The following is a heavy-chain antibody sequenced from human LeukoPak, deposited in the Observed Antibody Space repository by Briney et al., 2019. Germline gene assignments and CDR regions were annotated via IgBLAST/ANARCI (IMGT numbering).Heavy chain of an antibody. Sequence: ASVTVSFTASGYTFTIYGISWVRQAHGQGNEWMGWINPNSGGKNYAQKFQGRVTITRVTSISTAYMELRRLRSDDTAVYYCARDLEGAMVRGENFDYWGQGTLVTVSS. CDR2: INPNSGGK. D-gene: IGHD3-10*01. J-gene: IGHJ4*02. CDR3: ARDLEGAMVRGENFDY. CDR1: GYTFTIYG. V-gene: IGHV1-2*02.